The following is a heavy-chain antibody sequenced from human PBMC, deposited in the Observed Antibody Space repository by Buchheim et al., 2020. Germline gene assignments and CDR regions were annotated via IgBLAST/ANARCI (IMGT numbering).Heavy chain of an antibody. CDR3: ARDPPDSGWSLDY. CDR1: GFTFRTHA. Sequence: QIQLMESGGTLVKPGGSLRLSCAASGFTFRTHAMHWVRQAPGKGLHWVAMIWPDATTKYYADSVRGRFAISRDNSKNTMDLQMNSLRVEDTAVYYCARDPPDSGWSLDYWGQGAL. J-gene: IGHJ4*02. CDR2: IWPDATTK. D-gene: IGHD6-19*01. V-gene: IGHV3-33*01.